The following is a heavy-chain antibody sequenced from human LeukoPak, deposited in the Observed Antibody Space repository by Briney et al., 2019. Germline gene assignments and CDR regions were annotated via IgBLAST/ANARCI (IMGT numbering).Heavy chain of an antibody. D-gene: IGHD6-25*01. CDR2: ISSSSSYI. J-gene: IGHJ4*02. CDR1: GFTFSSYS. Sequence: GGSLRLSCAASGFTFSSYSMNWVRQAPGKGLEWVSSISSSSSYIYTADSVKGLFTISRDNAKNSLYLQMNSLRAEDTAVYYCARGGRLLYYFDYWGQGTLVTVSS. CDR3: ARGGRLLYYFDY. V-gene: IGHV3-21*01.